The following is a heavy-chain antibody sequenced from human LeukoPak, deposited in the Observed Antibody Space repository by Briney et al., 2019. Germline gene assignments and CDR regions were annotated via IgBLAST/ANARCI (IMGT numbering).Heavy chain of an antibody. V-gene: IGHV3-9*01. CDR2: ISWNSGII. D-gene: IGHD3-10*01. Sequence: GRSLRLSCAASGFTFDVYAMHWVRQAPGKGLERVSGISWNSGIIDYADSVKGRFTISRDNAKNSLSLQMNSLRAEDTALYYCAKAIPMAPFDYWGQGTLVTVSS. CDR3: AKAIPMAPFDY. CDR1: GFTFDVYA. J-gene: IGHJ4*02.